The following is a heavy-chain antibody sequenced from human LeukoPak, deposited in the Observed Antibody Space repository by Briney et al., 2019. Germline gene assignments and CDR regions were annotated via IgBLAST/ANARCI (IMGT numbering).Heavy chain of an antibody. Sequence: SVKVSCKASGGTFSSYAISWVRQAPGQGLEWMGGIIPIFGTANYAQKFQGRVTIITDESTSTAYMELSSLRSEDTAVYYCARGSHYDSSGSLFDYWGQGTLVTVSS. CDR2: IIPIFGTA. D-gene: IGHD3-22*01. J-gene: IGHJ4*02. CDR1: GGTFSSYA. CDR3: ARGSHYDSSGSLFDY. V-gene: IGHV1-69*05.